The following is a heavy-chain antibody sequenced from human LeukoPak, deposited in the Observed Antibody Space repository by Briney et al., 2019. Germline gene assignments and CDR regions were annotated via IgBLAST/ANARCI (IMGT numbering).Heavy chain of an antibody. V-gene: IGHV3-11*01. J-gene: IGHJ4*02. D-gene: IGHD6-19*01. CDR1: GFIFSDYY. CDR2: IHSSGSPI. CDR3: ARVIAVVGRGVGY. Sequence: GGSLRLSCAASGFIFSDYYMHWIRQARGKGVEGVLYIHSSGSPIYYGAPVTGRFTISRDIAKNSLYLQMNSLRAEDTAVYYCARVIAVVGRGVGYWGRGTLVTVSS.